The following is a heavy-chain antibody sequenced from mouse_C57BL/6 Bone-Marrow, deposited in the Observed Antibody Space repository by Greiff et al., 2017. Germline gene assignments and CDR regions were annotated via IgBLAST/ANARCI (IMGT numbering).Heavy chain of an antibody. CDR2: IDPSDSET. J-gene: IGHJ4*01. V-gene: IGHV1-52*01. CDR3: ARKDGSSLYYAMDY. D-gene: IGHD1-1*01. Sequence: VQLQQPGAELVRPGSSVKLSCKASGYTFTSYWMHWVKQRPIQGLEWIGNIDPSDSETHYNQKFKDKATLTVDKSSSTAYMQLSSLTSEDSAVYYCARKDGSSLYYAMDYWGQGTSVTVSS. CDR1: GYTFTSYW.